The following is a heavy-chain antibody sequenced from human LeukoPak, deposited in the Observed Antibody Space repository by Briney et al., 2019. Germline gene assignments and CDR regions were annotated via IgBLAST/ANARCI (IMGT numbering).Heavy chain of an antibody. CDR3: TKDPNGDYVGAFDP. CDR1: GFTFSTFA. Sequence: GSLRLSCAASGFTFSTFAMTWVRQAPGKGLEWVSSITGTHYTTYNTDSVKGRFTISRDNSKNTLYLQMNSLRADDTAVYYCTKDPNGDYVGAFDPWGQGTLVTVSS. V-gene: IGHV3-23*01. CDR2: ITGTHYTT. J-gene: IGHJ5*02. D-gene: IGHD4-17*01.